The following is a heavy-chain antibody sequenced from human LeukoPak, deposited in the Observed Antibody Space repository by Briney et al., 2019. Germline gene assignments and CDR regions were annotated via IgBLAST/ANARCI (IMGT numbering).Heavy chain of an antibody. D-gene: IGHD6-13*01. CDR2: INHSGST. CDR3: ARRDSSSWYGGFDP. Sequence: SETLSLTCAAYGGSFSGYYWSWIRQPPGKGLEWIGEINHSGSTNYNPSLKSRVTISVDTSKNQFSLKLSSVTAADTAVYYCARRDSSSWYGGFDPWGQGTLVTVSS. J-gene: IGHJ5*02. CDR1: GGSFSGYY. V-gene: IGHV4-34*01.